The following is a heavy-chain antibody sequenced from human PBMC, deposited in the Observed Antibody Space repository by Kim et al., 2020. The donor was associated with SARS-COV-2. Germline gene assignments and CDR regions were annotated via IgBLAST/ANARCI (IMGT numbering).Heavy chain of an antibody. CDR1: GDSVSSNSAA. CDR3: ARDQGYCSSTSCYVYYYYGMDV. Sequence: SQTLSLTCAISGDSVSSNSAAWNWIRQSPSRGLEWLGRTYYRSKWYNDYAVSVKSRITINPDTSKNQFSLQLNSVTPEDTAVYYCARDQGYCSSTSCYVYYYYGMDVWGQGTTVTVSS. V-gene: IGHV6-1*01. J-gene: IGHJ6*02. D-gene: IGHD2-2*01. CDR2: TYYRSKWYN.